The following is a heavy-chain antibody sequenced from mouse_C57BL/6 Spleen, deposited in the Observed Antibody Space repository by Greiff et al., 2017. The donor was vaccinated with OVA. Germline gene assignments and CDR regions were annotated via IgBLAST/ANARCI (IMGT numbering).Heavy chain of an antibody. Sequence: EVQRVESGGGLVKPGGSLKLSCAASGFTFSSYAMSWVRQTPEKRLEWVATISDGGSYTYYPDNVKGRFTISRDNAKNNLYLQMSHLKSEDTAMYYCATDYGNYLAYWGQGTLVTVSA. D-gene: IGHD2-1*01. J-gene: IGHJ3*01. V-gene: IGHV5-4*01. CDR2: ISDGGSYT. CDR1: GFTFSSYA. CDR3: ATDYGNYLAY.